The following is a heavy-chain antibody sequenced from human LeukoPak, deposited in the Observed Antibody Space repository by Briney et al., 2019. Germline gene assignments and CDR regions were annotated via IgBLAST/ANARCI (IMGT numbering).Heavy chain of an antibody. D-gene: IGHD3-16*01. V-gene: IGHV3-21*01. CDR2: ISSSSSYI. J-gene: IGHJ6*02. Sequence: GGSLRLSCAASGFTFSSYSMNWVRQAPGKGLEWVSSISSSSSYIYYADSVKGRFTISRDNAKNSLYLQMNSLGAEDTAVYYCARENSGGYYYGMDVWGQGTTVTVSS. CDR3: ARENSGGYYYGMDV. CDR1: GFTFSSYS.